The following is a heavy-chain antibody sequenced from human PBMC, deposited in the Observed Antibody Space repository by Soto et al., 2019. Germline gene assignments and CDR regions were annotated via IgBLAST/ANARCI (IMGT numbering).Heavy chain of an antibody. Sequence: ASVKVSCKVSGYTLTELSMHWVRQAPGKGLEWMGGFDPEDGETIYAQKFQGRATMTEDTSTDTAYMELRSLRSEDTAVYYCAPAVSRAYYYYGMDVWGQGTTVTVSS. V-gene: IGHV1-24*01. CDR1: GYTLTELS. CDR3: APAVSRAYYYYGMDV. CDR2: FDPEDGET. J-gene: IGHJ6*02. D-gene: IGHD6-19*01.